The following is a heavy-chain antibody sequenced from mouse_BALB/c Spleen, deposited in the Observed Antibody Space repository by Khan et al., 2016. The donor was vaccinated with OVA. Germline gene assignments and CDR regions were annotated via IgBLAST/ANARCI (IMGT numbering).Heavy chain of an antibody. V-gene: IGHV3-8*02. CDR2: ISYSGST. CDR3: AGYRSYDVYFDY. J-gene: IGHJ2*01. D-gene: IGHD2-12*01. Sequence: VQLKESGPSLVKPSQTLSLTCSVTGDSITSGYWNWIRKFPGNKLEYMGYISYSGSTYYNPSLKSRISITRDTSKNQYYLQLNSVTTEDTATYFCAGYRSYDVYFDYWGQGTTLTVSS. CDR1: GDSITSGY.